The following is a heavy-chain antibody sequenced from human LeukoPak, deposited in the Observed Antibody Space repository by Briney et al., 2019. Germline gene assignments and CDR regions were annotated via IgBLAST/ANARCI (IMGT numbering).Heavy chain of an antibody. CDR1: GFTFSSYG. D-gene: IGHD5-12*01. CDR2: ISYDGSNK. CDR3: AKDTEIVATIDYYYYYGMDV. V-gene: IGHV3-30*18. J-gene: IGHJ6*02. Sequence: GGSLRLSCAASGFTFSSYGMHWVRQAPGKGLEWVAVISYDGSNKYYADSVKGRFTISRDNSKNTLYLQMNSLRAEDTAVYYCAKDTEIVATIDYYYYYGMDVWGQGTTVTVSS.